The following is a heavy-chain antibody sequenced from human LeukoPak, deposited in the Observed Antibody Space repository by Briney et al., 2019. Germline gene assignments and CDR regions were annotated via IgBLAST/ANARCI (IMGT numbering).Heavy chain of an antibody. CDR3: ASAGAIVVVPAAMGLFDY. J-gene: IGHJ4*02. CDR1: GFTFSTFA. D-gene: IGHD2-2*01. CDR2: ISSSSSYI. Sequence: GGSLRLSCAASGFTFSTFAMLWVRQPPGKGLEWVSSISSSSSYIYYADSVKGRFTISRDNAKNSLYLQMNSLRAEDTAVYYCASAGAIVVVPAAMGLFDYWGQGTLVTVSS. V-gene: IGHV3-21*01.